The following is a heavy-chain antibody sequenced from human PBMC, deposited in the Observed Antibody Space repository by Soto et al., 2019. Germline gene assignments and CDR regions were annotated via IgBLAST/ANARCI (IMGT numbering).Heavy chain of an antibody. CDR3: ARGRGGSWYLYFDY. CDR1: GYTFTSYD. CDR2: MNPNSGNT. V-gene: IGHV1-8*01. J-gene: IGHJ4*02. D-gene: IGHD6-13*01. Sequence: ASVKVSCKASGYTFTSYDTNCVRQATGQGLEWMGWMNPNSGNTGYAQKFQGRVTMTRNTSISTAYMELSSLRSEDTAVYYCARGRGGSWYLYFDYWGQGTLVTVSS.